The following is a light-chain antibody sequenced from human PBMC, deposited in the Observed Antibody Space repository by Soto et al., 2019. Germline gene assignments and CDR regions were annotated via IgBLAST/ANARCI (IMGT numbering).Light chain of an antibody. CDR3: QQYDTSPPLT. V-gene: IGKV3-20*01. Sequence: EIVLTQSPGTLSLSPGDRATLSCRASQSVSSNYLAWYQQKPGQAPRLLIYDTSSRATGIPDRFSGSGSGTDFTLIISRLEPEDFALYYCQQYDTSPPLTFGGGTKVEIK. J-gene: IGKJ4*01. CDR1: QSVSSNY. CDR2: DTS.